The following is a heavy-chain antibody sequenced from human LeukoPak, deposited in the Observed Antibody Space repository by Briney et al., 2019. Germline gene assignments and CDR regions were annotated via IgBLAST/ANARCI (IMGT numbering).Heavy chain of an antibody. CDR2: INQDGSEK. D-gene: IGHD5-24*01. Sequence: GGSLRLSCAASGFTFSNYWMAWVRQAPGKGLEWVAHINQDGSEKYYVDSVKGRFSISRDNSKTTLYLQMNSLRAEDTAVYYCATGGRSGMAFDFWGQGTLVTVSS. J-gene: IGHJ4*02. V-gene: IGHV3-7*05. CDR1: GFTFSNYW. CDR3: ATGGRSGMAFDF.